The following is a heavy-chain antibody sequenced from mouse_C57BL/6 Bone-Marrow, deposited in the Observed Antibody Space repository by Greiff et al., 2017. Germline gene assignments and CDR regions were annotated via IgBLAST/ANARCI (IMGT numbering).Heavy chain of an antibody. V-gene: IGHV1-64*01. Sequence: VQLQQPGAELVKPGASVKLSCKASGYTFTNYWMHWVKQRPGQGLEWIGMMHPNGGSPDYNEKFKSAATLSVDKSSRTAYMELSSLASDDSAVYYCARSYDYDDYTMDDWGQGTSVTVSS. CDR3: ARSYDYDDYTMDD. CDR1: GYTFTNYW. J-gene: IGHJ4*01. D-gene: IGHD2-4*01. CDR2: MHPNGGSP.